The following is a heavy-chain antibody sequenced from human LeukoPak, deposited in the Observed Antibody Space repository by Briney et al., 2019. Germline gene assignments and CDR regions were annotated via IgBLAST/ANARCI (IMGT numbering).Heavy chain of an antibody. Sequence: GGSLRLSCAASGFTFSSYEMNWVRQAPGKGLEWVSYISSSGSTIYYADSVKGRFTISRDNAKNSLYLQMNSLRAEDTAVYYCARDGRAPYGSGSYSSLWGQGTLVTVSS. V-gene: IGHV3-48*03. CDR3: ARDGRAPYGSGSYSSL. CDR2: ISSSGSTI. CDR1: GFTFSSYE. J-gene: IGHJ4*02. D-gene: IGHD3-10*01.